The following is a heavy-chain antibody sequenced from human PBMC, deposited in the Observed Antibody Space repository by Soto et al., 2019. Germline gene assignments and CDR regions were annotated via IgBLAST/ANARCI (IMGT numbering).Heavy chain of an antibody. CDR2: IKDGGST. J-gene: IGHJ4*02. D-gene: IGHD5-12*01. V-gene: IGHV4-34*01. CDR1: GGSLTGYY. Sequence: QVQLQQWGAGLLKPSETLSLTCAVNGGSLTGYYWSWIRQPPGKGLEWIGEIKDGGSTNYSPSLRSRVTISADTSKNQFSLWLNSVTAADTAVYFCARGQEGIVATHWDQGTLVTVSS. CDR3: ARGQEGIVATH.